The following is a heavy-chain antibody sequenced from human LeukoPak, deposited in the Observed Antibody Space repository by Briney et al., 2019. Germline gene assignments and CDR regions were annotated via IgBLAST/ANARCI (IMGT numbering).Heavy chain of an antibody. Sequence: GGSLRLSCAASGFTFSSYAMSWVRQAPGKGLEWVGRIKSKTDGAPQDYAAPVKGRFTISRDDSKTTLYLQMNSLKTEDTAVYYCTASGGSSRFDYWGHGTLVTVSS. J-gene: IGHJ4*01. D-gene: IGHD1-26*01. CDR3: TASGGSSRFDY. CDR1: GFTFSSYA. CDR2: IKSKTDGAPQ. V-gene: IGHV3-15*01.